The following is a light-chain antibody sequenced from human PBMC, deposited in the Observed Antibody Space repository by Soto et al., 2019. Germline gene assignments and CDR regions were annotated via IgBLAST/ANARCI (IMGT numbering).Light chain of an antibody. V-gene: IGLV2-23*01. J-gene: IGLJ1*01. CDR3: CSFAGSSTFV. CDR2: QGS. Sequence: QSALTQPASVSGSPGQSITISCTGTSSDVGSYNLVSWYQQHPGKAPKLMIYQGSKRPSGVSYRFSGSKSGNTASLTISGLQAEDEADYYCCSFAGSSTFVFGTGTKLTV. CDR1: SSDVGSYNL.